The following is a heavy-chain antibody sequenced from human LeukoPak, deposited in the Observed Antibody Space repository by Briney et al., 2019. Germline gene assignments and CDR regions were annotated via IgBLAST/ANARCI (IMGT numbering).Heavy chain of an antibody. J-gene: IGHJ4*02. CDR1: GYTLTELS. Sequence: ASVTVSCTCSGYTLTELSMHWVRLAPGKGHGWMGGFDPEDGETIYAQKFQGRVTMTEDTSTDTAYMELSSLRSDDTAVYYCATITTVTTAPAYYFDYWGQGTLVTVSS. V-gene: IGHV1-24*01. CDR3: ATITTVTTAPAYYFDY. D-gene: IGHD4-17*01. CDR2: FDPEDGET.